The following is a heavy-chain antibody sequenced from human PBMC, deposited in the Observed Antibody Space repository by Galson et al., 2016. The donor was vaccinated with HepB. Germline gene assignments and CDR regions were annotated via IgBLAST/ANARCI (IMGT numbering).Heavy chain of an antibody. CDR3: ATMGSSLGGFDS. Sequence: ETLSLTCSVSGGSISSFFYYWGWIRQPPGKGLDWIGSIYYSGTTYYNPSLKRRVTMSVDTSKNQFSLKLNSVTAVDTAVYYCATMGSSLGGFDSWGQGTLVTVSS. J-gene: IGHJ4*02. V-gene: IGHV4-39*01. D-gene: IGHD6-13*01. CDR2: IYYSGTT. CDR1: GGSISSFFYY.